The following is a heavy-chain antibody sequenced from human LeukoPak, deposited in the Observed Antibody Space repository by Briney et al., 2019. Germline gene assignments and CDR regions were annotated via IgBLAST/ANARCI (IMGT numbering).Heavy chain of an antibody. Sequence: PGGSLRLSCAASGFTFSSYAMHWVRQAPGKGLEWVAVISYDGSNKYYADSVKGRFTISRDNSKNTLYLQMNSLRAEDTAMYYCAREGALGDNPPLDYWGQGTLVTVSS. CDR2: ISYDGSNK. J-gene: IGHJ4*02. CDR1: GFTFSSYA. D-gene: IGHD2-21*02. CDR3: AREGALGDNPPLDY. V-gene: IGHV3-30*04.